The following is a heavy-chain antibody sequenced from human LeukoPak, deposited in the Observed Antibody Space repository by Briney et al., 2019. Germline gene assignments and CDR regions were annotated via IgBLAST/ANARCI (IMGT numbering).Heavy chain of an antibody. V-gene: IGHV1-8*03. J-gene: IGHJ4*02. Sequence: ASVKVSCKASGYTFTGYYMHWVRQATGQGLEWMGWMNPNSGNTGYAQKFQGRVTITRNTSISTAYMELSSLRSEDTAVYYCARGLRYSRSYLIDYWGQGTLVTVSS. CDR1: GYTFTGYY. CDR3: ARGLRYSRSYLIDY. CDR2: MNPNSGNT. D-gene: IGHD1-26*01.